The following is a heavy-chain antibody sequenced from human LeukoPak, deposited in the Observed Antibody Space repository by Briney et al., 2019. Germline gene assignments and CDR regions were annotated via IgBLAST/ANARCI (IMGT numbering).Heavy chain of an antibody. V-gene: IGHV4-34*01. CDR2: INHSGST. CDR1: GGSFSGYY. CDR3: ARGDTGPAYDFAY. Sequence: SETLSLTCAVYGGSFSGYYWSWISQPPGKGLEWIGEINHSGSTNYNPSLKSRVTISVDTSKNQFSLKLSSVTAADTAVYYCARGDTGPAYDFAYWGQGTMVTVSS. J-gene: IGHJ4*02. D-gene: IGHD3-9*01.